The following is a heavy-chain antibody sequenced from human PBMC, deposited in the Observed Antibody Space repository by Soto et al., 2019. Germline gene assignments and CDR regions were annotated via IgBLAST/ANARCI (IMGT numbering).Heavy chain of an antibody. CDR3: ARGERGSVYFDY. D-gene: IGHD3-10*01. J-gene: IGHJ4*02. CDR1: GGXXSSGGXX. V-gene: IGHV4-31*03. Sequence: SETLSLTCTVSGGXXSSGGXXWSWIRQHPGKGLEWIGYIYYSGSTYYNPSLKSRVTISVDTSKNQFSLKLSSVTAADTAVYYCARGERGSVYFDYWGQGTLVTVSS. CDR2: IYYSGST.